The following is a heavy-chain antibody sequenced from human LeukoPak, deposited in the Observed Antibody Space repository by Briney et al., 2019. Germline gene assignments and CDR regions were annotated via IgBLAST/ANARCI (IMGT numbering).Heavy chain of an antibody. D-gene: IGHD5-24*01. CDR2: ISYDGSNK. J-gene: IGHJ4*02. V-gene: IGHV3-30*04. Sequence: GRSLRVSCAASGFTFSSYAMHWVRQAPGKGLEWVAVISYDGSNKYYADSVKGRFTISRDNCKNTLYLQMNSLRAEDTAVYYCARDSSRWLQSRTFDYWGQGTLVTVSS. CDR1: GFTFSSYA. CDR3: ARDSSRWLQSRTFDY.